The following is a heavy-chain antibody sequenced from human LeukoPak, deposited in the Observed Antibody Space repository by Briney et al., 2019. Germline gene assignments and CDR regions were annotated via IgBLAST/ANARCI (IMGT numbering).Heavy chain of an antibody. V-gene: IGHV3-43*02. Sequence: GMSLRLSCAASGFSFDAYPMHWVRQAPAKGLEWVSLLNEDGGKTFYADSVRGRFTISRDNSKNSLYLQMNSLRTEDTAVYYCVKEIDTLGTNAFDIWGQGTIVTVSS. CDR3: VKEIDTLGTNAFDI. CDR1: GFSFDAYP. D-gene: IGHD2-15*01. CDR2: LNEDGGKT. J-gene: IGHJ3*02.